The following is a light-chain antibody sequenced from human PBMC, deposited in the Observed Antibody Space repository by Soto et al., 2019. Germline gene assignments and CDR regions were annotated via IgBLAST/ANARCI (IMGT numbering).Light chain of an antibody. CDR2: DTF. J-gene: IGKJ2*01. V-gene: IGKV3-11*01. Sequence: EIVLTQSPATLSLSPGTGATLSCRASQIVTSSLAWYQQRPGQAPRLLIYDTFTRATGIPARFSAKGAGTDFTLTISSLEPEDSAVYFCQLRSDWPRTYTFGQGTKLE. CDR1: QIVTSS. CDR3: QLRSDWPRTYT.